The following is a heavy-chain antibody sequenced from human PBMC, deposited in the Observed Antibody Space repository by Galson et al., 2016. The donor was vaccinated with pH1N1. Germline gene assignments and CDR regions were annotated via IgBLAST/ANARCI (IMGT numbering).Heavy chain of an antibody. CDR2: IKQDGSEK. Sequence: SLRLSCAASGFTFSSYWMSWVRQAPGKGLEWVANIKQDGSEKYYVDSLKGRFTISRDNAKNSLYLQMNSLRAEDTAVYYCARGFRESSGYYFSDYWGQGTLVTVSS. CDR1: GFTFSSYW. D-gene: IGHD3-22*01. CDR3: ARGFRESSGYYFSDY. J-gene: IGHJ4*02. V-gene: IGHV3-7*01.